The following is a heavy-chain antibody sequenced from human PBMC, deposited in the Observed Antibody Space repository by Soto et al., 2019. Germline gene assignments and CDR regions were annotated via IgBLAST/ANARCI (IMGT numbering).Heavy chain of an antibody. CDR1: GVTFSSYA. V-gene: IGHV1-69*01. D-gene: IGHD2-2*01. J-gene: IGHJ6*02. CDR3: ARGYCSSTSCPLGMDV. Sequence: QVQLVQSGAEVKKPGSSVKVSCKASGVTFSSYAISWVRQAPGQGLEWMGGIIPIFGTANYAQKFQGRVTITADESTSTAYMELSSLRSEDTAVYYCARGYCSSTSCPLGMDVWGQGTTVTVSS. CDR2: IIPIFGTA.